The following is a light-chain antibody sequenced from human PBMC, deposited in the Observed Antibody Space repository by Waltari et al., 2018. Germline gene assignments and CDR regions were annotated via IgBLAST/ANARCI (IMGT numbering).Light chain of an antibody. CDR2: KVS. CDR1: QSLVHSDVNTY. V-gene: IGKV2-30*02. CDR3: MQGTQWSWT. Sequence: QSLVHSDVNTYLKWVHPRPRQSPRRLTYKVSNRDSGVPDRFSGSGAGTDFTLEISRVEAEDVGVYYWMQGTQWSWTFGQGTKVEIE. J-gene: IGKJ1*01.